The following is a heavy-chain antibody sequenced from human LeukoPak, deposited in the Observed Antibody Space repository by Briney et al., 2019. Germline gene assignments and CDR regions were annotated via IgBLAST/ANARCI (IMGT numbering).Heavy chain of an antibody. CDR3: ARGYSSGWYVGYYYYGMDV. D-gene: IGHD6-19*01. J-gene: IGHJ6*02. V-gene: IGHV4-4*07. CDR2: IYTSGST. Sequence: PSETLSLTCTVSGGSISSYYWSWIRQPAGKGLEWIGRIYTSGSTNYNPSLKSRVTMSVDTSKNQFSLKLSSVTAADTAVYYCARGYSSGWYVGYYYYGMDVWGQGTTVTVSS. CDR1: GGSISSYY.